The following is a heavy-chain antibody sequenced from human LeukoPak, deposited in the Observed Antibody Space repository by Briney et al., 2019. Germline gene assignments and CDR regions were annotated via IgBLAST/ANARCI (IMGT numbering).Heavy chain of an antibody. J-gene: IGHJ3*02. CDR3: ARVLPGVASIVGAHDAFHI. D-gene: IGHD1-26*01. CDR2: IDPSGGST. V-gene: IGHV1-46*03. CDR1: GYTFTSYY. Sequence: ASVKVSCKASGYTFTSYYMHWVRQAPGQGLEWMGMIDPSGGSTSYAQKFQGRVTMTRDTSTSTVYMELSSLRSEDTAVYYCARVLPGVASIVGAHDAFHIWGQGTRVIVSS.